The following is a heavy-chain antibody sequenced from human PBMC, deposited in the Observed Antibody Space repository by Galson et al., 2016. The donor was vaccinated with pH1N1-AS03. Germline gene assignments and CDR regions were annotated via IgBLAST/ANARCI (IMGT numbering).Heavy chain of an antibody. CDR2: ISYDGNNK. D-gene: IGHD2-21*02. CDR1: GFTFSGYA. CDR3: GRTVTENVYYSGLDV. Sequence: SLRLSCAASGFTFSGYAMHWVRQAPGKGLEWLAVISYDGNNKYYSDSGKGRFSISRDNFKNTLYLQMNSLRGEDAAVYYCGRTVTENVYYSGLDVWGQGTTVTVSS. J-gene: IGHJ6*02. V-gene: IGHV3-30*04.